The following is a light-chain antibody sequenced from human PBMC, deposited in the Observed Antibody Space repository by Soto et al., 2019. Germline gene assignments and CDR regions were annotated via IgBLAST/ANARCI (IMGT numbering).Light chain of an antibody. CDR1: QDISNF. Sequence: IQLTQSPSFLSASVGDRVTITCRASQDISNFLIWYQQEPGKVPKLVIYGASTLQSGVPSRFSGSGSGTEFTLTISSLQPEDFATYYCQQLKSYPLSFGGGTKVEIK. J-gene: IGKJ4*01. CDR2: GAS. CDR3: QQLKSYPLS. V-gene: IGKV1-9*01.